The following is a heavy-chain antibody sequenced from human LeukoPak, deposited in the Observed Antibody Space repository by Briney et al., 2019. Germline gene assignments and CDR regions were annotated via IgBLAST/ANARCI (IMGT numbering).Heavy chain of an antibody. CDR3: ARGRGTDY. D-gene: IGHD5-12*01. CDR2: IKPDGSEK. J-gene: IGHJ4*02. Sequence: GGSLRLSCAASGFTFSNFWMSWVRQAPGKGLEWVANIKPDGSEKNYVHSVKGRYTISRDNAKKSLYLQMNSLRAEDTAVYFCARGRGTDYWGQGALVTVSS. CDR1: GFTFSNFW. V-gene: IGHV3-7*03.